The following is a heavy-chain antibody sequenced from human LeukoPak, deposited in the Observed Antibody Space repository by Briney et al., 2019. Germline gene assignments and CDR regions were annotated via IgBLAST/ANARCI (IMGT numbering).Heavy chain of an antibody. D-gene: IGHD3-9*01. CDR2: IIPIFGTA. CDR1: GGTFSSYA. Sequence: GASVKVSCKASGGTFSSYAISWVRQAPGQGLEWMGGIIPIFGTANYAQKFQGRVTITADESTSTAYMELSSLRSEDTAVYYCAREGATYYDILTGYYDYWGQGTLVTVSS. V-gene: IGHV1-69*13. CDR3: AREGATYYDILTGYYDY. J-gene: IGHJ4*02.